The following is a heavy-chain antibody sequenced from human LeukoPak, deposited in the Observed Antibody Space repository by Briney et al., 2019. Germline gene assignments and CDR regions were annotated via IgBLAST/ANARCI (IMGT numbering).Heavy chain of an antibody. V-gene: IGHV3-23*01. CDR3: AKAKVASSGYYFDY. CDR1: GFTCSSYA. D-gene: IGHD3-22*01. Sequence: GGSLRLSCAAPGFTCSSYAMSWVRQAPGKGLEWVSAISGSGGSTYYADSVKGRFTISRDNSKNTLYLQMNSLRAEDTAVYYCAKAKVASSGYYFDYWGQGTLVTVSS. J-gene: IGHJ4*02. CDR2: ISGSGGST.